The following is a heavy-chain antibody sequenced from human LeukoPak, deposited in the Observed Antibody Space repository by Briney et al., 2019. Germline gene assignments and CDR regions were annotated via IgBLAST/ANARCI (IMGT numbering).Heavy chain of an antibody. CDR2: ISSSSSYT. Sequence: GGSLRLSFEASGFTFSDYYMNWIRQAPGKGLEWVSYISSSSSYTNYADSVKGRFTISRDNPKNSLYLQMNSLRAEDTAVYYCARGSMRMATAGLADYWGQGTLVTVSS. CDR3: ARGSMRMATAGLADY. J-gene: IGHJ4*02. D-gene: IGHD5-24*01. CDR1: GFTFSDYY. V-gene: IGHV3-11*05.